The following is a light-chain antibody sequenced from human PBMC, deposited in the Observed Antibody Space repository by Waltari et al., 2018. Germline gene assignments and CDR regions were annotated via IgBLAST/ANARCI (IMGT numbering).Light chain of an antibody. Sequence: EIVLTQSPATLSLSPGERATLSCRASQSVRIYLAWYQQKPGQDPRLLIYDATNRATGIPARFTGSGSGTDFTLTIDSLEPEDFAVYYCQQRSNWVSFGGGTKVEIK. CDR2: DAT. J-gene: IGKJ4*01. CDR3: QQRSNWVS. CDR1: QSVRIY. V-gene: IGKV3-11*01.